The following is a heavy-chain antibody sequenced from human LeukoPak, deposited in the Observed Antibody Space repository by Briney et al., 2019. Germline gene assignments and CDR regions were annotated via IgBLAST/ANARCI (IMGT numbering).Heavy chain of an antibody. D-gene: IGHD4-23*01. CDR2: ISGSGGST. J-gene: IGHJ4*02. Sequence: GGSLRLSRAASGFTFSSYAMSWVRQAPGKGLEWVSAISGSGGSTYYAGSVKGRFTISRDNSKNTLYLQMNSLRAEDTAVYYCANGGFSDAFDYWGQGTLVTVSS. CDR1: GFTFSSYA. CDR3: ANGGFSDAFDY. V-gene: IGHV3-23*01.